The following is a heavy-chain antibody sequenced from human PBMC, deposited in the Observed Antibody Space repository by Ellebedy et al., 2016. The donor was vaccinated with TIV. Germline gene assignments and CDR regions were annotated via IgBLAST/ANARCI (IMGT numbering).Heavy chain of an antibody. CDR3: ARRSTMVRKALVGF. D-gene: IGHD3-10*01. CDR1: GYTFTNYD. CDR2: MNPNSGNT. V-gene: IGHV1-8*01. Sequence: AASVKVSCKASGYTFTNYDINWVRQATGQGLEWMGWMNPNSGNTGYAQKFQGRGTMTRNTSMNTAYMELSSLSSEDTAVYYCARRSTMVRKALVGFWGQGTRVTVSS. J-gene: IGHJ4*02.